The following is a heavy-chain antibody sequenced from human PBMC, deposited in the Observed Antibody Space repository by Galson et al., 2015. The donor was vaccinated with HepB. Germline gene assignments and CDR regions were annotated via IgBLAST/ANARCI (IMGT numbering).Heavy chain of an antibody. J-gene: IGHJ4*02. V-gene: IGHV3-21*01. CDR3: ACIPYSSGWYCLDY. Sequence: SLRLSCAASGFTFSSYSMNWVRQAPGKGLEWVSSISSSSSYIYYADSVKGRFTISRDNAKNSLYLQMNSLRAEDTAVYYCACIPYSSGWYCLDYWGQGTLVTVSS. CDR2: ISSSSSYI. CDR1: GFTFSSYS. D-gene: IGHD6-19*01.